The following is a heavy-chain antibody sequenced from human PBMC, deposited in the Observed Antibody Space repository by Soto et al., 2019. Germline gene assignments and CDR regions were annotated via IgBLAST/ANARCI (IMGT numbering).Heavy chain of an antibody. V-gene: IGHV1-69*13. D-gene: IGHD3-3*01. CDR1: GGTFSSYA. J-gene: IGHJ5*02. Sequence: SVKVSCKASGGTFSSYAISWVRQAPGQGLEWMGGIIPIFGTANYAQKFQGRVTITADESTSTVYMELSSLRSEDTAVYYCARDFWSGYNWFDPWGQGTLVTVPQ. CDR3: ARDFWSGYNWFDP. CDR2: IIPIFGTA.